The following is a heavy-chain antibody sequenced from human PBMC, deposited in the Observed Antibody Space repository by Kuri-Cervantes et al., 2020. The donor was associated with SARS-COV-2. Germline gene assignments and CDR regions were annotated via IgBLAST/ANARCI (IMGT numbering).Heavy chain of an antibody. CDR2: TNEDGRVT. Sequence: GGSLRLSCAASGFSFNTFWMHWVRQVPGKGLVWVSRTNEDGRVTDYADSVKGRFTISRDNSKNTLYLQMNGLRHEDTAVYYCAKWGLGYCSGVSCYSQNANDYWGQGPLVTVSS. D-gene: IGHD2-15*01. CDR3: AKWGLGYCSGVSCYSQNANDY. V-gene: IGHV3-74*01. J-gene: IGHJ4*02. CDR1: GFSFNTFW.